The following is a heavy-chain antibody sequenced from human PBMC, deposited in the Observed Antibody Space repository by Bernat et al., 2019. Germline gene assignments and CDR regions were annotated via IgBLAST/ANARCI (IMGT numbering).Heavy chain of an antibody. V-gene: IGHV3-23*01. CDR2: ISGSGGST. CDR3: AKDRIYCSGGSCYSDVFDI. J-gene: IGHJ3*02. Sequence: EVQLLESGGGLVQPGGSLRLSCAASGFTFSSYAMSWVRQAPGKGLEWVSAISGSGGSTYYADSVKGRFTISRDNSKNTLYLQMNSLRAEDTAVYYCAKDRIYCSGGSCYSDVFDIWGQGTMVTVSS. CDR1: GFTFSSYA. D-gene: IGHD2-15*01.